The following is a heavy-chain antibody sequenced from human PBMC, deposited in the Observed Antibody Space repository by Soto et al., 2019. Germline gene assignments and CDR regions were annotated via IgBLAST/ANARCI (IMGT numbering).Heavy chain of an antibody. V-gene: IGHV3-21*01. CDR1: GFTFSSYS. CDR2: ISSSSSYI. CDR3: ARSRDGYNWAYFDY. Sequence: EVQLVESGGGLVKPGGSLRRSCAASGFTFSSYSMNWVRQAPGKGLEWVSSISSSSSYIYYADSVKGRFTISRDNAKNSLYLQMNSLRAEDTAVYYCARSRDGYNWAYFDYWGQGTLVTVSS. D-gene: IGHD5-12*01. J-gene: IGHJ4*02.